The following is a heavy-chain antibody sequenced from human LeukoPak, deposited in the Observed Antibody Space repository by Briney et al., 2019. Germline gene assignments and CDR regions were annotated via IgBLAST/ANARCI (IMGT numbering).Heavy chain of an antibody. J-gene: IGHJ4*02. CDR1: GFTFSSYA. CDR3: AKDLEAYCGGDCPIDY. D-gene: IGHD2-21*02. V-gene: IGHV3-30*04. Sequence: GGSLRLSCSASGFTFSSYAMHWVRQAPGKGLEWVAVRSYDGSNKYYADSVKGRFTISRDNSKNTLYLQMNSLRAEDTAVYYCAKDLEAYCGGDCPIDYWGQGTLVTVSS. CDR2: RSYDGSNK.